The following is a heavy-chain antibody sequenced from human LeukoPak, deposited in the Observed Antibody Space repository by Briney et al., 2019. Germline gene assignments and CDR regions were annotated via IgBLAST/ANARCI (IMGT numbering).Heavy chain of an antibody. V-gene: IGHV1-18*01. Sequence: ASVKVSCKPSGYTFTRYAISWVRQAPGQGLEWMGWISTYNSNTNYAQKFQGRVTLTTDTSTSTAYMELRSLRSDDTAVYFCARGLASYMDVWGKGTTVTVSS. J-gene: IGHJ6*03. D-gene: IGHD2-21*01. CDR2: ISTYNSNT. CDR3: ARGLASYMDV. CDR1: GYTFTRYA.